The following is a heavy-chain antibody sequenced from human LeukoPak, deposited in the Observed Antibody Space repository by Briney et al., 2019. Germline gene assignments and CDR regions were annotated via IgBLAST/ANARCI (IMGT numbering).Heavy chain of an antibody. Sequence: SETLSLTCTVSGGSISSHYWSWIRQPPGKGLEWIGYIYSSGSTNYNASLKSRVTISVDTSKNQFSLKLSSVTAADTAVYYCARDAAYYYDSNPRVLDYWGQGTLVTVSS. J-gene: IGHJ4*02. CDR3: ARDAAYYYDSNPRVLDY. CDR1: GGSISSHY. D-gene: IGHD3-22*01. CDR2: IYSSGST. V-gene: IGHV4-59*11.